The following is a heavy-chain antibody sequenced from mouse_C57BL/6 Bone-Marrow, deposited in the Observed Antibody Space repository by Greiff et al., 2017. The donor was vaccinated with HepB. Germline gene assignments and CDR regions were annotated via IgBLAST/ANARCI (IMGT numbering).Heavy chain of an antibody. CDR2: IDPNSGGT. CDR3: ARRLYGSRQRYAMDY. J-gene: IGHJ4*01. CDR1: GYTFTSYW. Sequence: QVQLQQPGAELVKPGASVKLSCKASGYTFTSYWMHWVKQRPGRGLEWIGRIDPNSGGTKYNEKFKSKATLTVDKPSSTAYMKLSSLTSEDSAVYYCARRLYGSRQRYAMDYWGQGTSVTVSS. D-gene: IGHD1-1*01. V-gene: IGHV1-72*01.